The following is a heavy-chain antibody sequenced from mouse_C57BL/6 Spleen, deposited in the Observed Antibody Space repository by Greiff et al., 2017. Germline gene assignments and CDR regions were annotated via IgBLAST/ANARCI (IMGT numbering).Heavy chain of an antibody. CDR2: INPSNGGT. CDR3: ARSGYGAYWYFDV. D-gene: IGHD1-1*02. J-gene: IGHJ1*03. V-gene: IGHV1-53*01. CDR1: GYTFTSYW. Sequence: QVQLKQPGTELVKPGASVKLSCKASGYTFTSYWMHWVKQRPGQGLEWIGNINPSNGGTNYNEKFKSKATLTVDKSSSTAYMQLSSLTSEDSAVYYCARSGYGAYWYFDVWGTGTTVTVSS.